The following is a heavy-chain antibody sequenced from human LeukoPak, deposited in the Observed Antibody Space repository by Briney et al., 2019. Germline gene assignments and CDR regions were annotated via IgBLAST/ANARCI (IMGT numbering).Heavy chain of an antibody. Sequence: SQTLSLTCAISGDSVSSNSAAWNWIRQSPSRGLEWLGRTYYRSKWSNDYAVSVKSRISISPDTSKNQFSLQLNSVTPEDTAVYYCASGDTAMAHFDYWGQGTLVTVSS. D-gene: IGHD5-18*01. CDR1: GDSVSSNSAA. CDR3: ASGDTAMAHFDY. J-gene: IGHJ4*02. CDR2: TYYRSKWSN. V-gene: IGHV6-1*01.